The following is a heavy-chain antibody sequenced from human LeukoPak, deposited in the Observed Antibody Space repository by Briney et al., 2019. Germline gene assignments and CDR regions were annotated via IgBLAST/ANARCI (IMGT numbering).Heavy chain of an antibody. V-gene: IGHV3-48*04. CDR3: AGRYGDYKDAFDI. D-gene: IGHD4-17*01. CDR1: GFTFSSYS. J-gene: IGHJ3*02. Sequence: GGSLRLTCAASGFTFSSYSMNWVRQAPGKGLEWVSYISSSSSTIYYADSVKGRFTISRDNAKNSLYLQMNSLRAEDTALYYCAGRYGDYKDAFDIWGQGTMVTVSS. CDR2: ISSSSSTI.